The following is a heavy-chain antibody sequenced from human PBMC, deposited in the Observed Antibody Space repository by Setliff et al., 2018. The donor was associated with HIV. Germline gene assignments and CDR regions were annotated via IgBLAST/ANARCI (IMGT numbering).Heavy chain of an antibody. J-gene: IGHJ4*02. CDR2: IYHSGST. CDR1: GYSISSGYY. D-gene: IGHD6-6*01. Sequence: SETLSLTCTVSGYSISSGYYWGWIRQPPGKGLEWIGSIYHSGSTYYNPSLKSRVTISIDTSKNQFSLKLTSVPAADTAVYYCARAGSAAASPLDYWGQGTLVTVSS. CDR3: ARAGSAAASPLDY. V-gene: IGHV4-38-2*02.